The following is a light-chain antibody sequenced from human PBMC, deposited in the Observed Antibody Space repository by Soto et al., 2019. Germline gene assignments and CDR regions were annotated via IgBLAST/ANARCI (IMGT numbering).Light chain of an antibody. V-gene: IGLV2-14*01. CDR1: SSDVGGYNY. J-gene: IGLJ1*01. CDR2: EVS. Sequence: QSALTQPASVSGSPGQSITISCTGTSSDVGGYNYVSWYQQHPGKAPKLMICEVSNRPSGVSNRFSGSKSGNTASLTISGLQAEDEADYYCSSYTSSSTFFGTGTKLTVL. CDR3: SSYTSSSTF.